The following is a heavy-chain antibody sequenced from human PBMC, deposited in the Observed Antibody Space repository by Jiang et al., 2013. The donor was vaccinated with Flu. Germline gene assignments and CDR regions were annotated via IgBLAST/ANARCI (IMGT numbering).Heavy chain of an antibody. J-gene: IGHJ3*01. Sequence: GAEVKKPGASVKISCKASGYTFTADSMHWVRQAPGQGLQWVGRINPNTGGTNYAQKFQGRVTMTRDTSISTAYMEMYSLTSDDTAVYFCARVAEGGDGFDVWGQGTMVTVSS. V-gene: IGHV1-2*06. CDR2: INPNTGGT. D-gene: IGHD3-16*01. CDR3: ARVAEGGDGFDV. CDR1: GYTFTADS.